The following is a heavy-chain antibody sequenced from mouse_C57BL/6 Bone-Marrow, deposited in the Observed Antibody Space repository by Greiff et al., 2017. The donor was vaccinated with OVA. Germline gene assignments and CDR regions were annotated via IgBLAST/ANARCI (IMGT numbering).Heavy chain of an antibody. CDR3: ARTVWYPWYFDV. CDR2: IYPGSGST. D-gene: IGHD2-10*02. V-gene: IGHV1-55*01. CDR1: GYTFTSYW. J-gene: IGHJ1*03. Sequence: QVQLQQPGAELVKPGASVKMSCKASGYTFTSYWITWVKQRPGQGLEWIGDIYPGSGSTNYNEKFKSKATLTVDTSSSTAYIQLSSLTSEDSAVYYCARTVWYPWYFDVWGTGTTVTVSS.